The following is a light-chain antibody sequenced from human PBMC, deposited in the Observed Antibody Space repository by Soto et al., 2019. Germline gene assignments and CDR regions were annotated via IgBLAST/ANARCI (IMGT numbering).Light chain of an antibody. CDR3: SSYTSSSTSCV. CDR2: EVS. J-gene: IGLJ3*02. Sequence: QSVLTQPASVSGSPGQSITISCTGTSSEVGGYNYVSWYQQHPGKAPKLMIYEVSNRPSGVSNRFSGSKSGNTASLTISGLQAEDEADYYCSSYTSSSTSCVFGGGTKLTVL. CDR1: SSEVGGYNY. V-gene: IGLV2-14*01.